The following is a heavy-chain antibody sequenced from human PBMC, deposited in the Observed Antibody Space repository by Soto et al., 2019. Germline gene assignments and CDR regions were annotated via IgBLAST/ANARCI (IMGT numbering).Heavy chain of an antibody. CDR2: IYYSGST. CDR3: AGGRYSYGYGVAFDI. J-gene: IGHJ3*02. V-gene: IGHV4-59*01. Sequence: SETLSLTCTVSGGSISSYYWSWIRQPPGKGLEWIGYIYYSGSTNYNPSLKSRVTISVDTSKNQFSLKLSSVTAADTAVYYCAGGRYSYGYGVAFDIWGQGTTVTVSS. D-gene: IGHD5-18*01. CDR1: GGSISSYY.